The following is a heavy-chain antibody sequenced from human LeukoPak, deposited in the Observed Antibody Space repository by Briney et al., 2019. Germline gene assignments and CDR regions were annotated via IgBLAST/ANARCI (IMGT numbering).Heavy chain of an antibody. J-gene: IGHJ4*02. D-gene: IGHD3-22*01. CDR2: IIPIFGTA. V-gene: IGHV1-69*01. Sequence: VASVKVSCKASGGTFSSYAISWVRQAPGQGLEWMGGIIPIFGTANYAQKFQGRVTITADESTSTAYMELSSLRSEDTAVYYCARGLYYGSSTPGGYWGQGTLVTVSS. CDR1: GGTFSSYA. CDR3: ARGLYYGSSTPGGY.